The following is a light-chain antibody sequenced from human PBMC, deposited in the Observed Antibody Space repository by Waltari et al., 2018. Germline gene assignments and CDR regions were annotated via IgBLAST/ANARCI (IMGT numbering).Light chain of an antibody. CDR1: QSVGNN. CDR2: GAS. V-gene: IGKV3-15*01. J-gene: IGKJ2*01. CDR3: HQYNHWPTFT. Sequence: EIEMTQSPATLSVSPVERVTLSCRASQSVGNNLAWYQQRPGQAPRLLIYGASTRATDISDRFSGSGSGTDFTLTISALQSEDLAVYYCHQYNHWPTFTFGQGTKLQIE.